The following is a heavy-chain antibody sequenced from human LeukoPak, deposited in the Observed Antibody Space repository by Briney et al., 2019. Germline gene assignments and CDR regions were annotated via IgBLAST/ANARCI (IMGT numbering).Heavy chain of an antibody. CDR2: ISYDGSSE. J-gene: IGHJ4*02. Sequence: AGGSLRPSCAASGFTFSSYGMHWVRQAPGKGLEWVAVISYDGSSEYFADSVKGRFTISRDNSKNTLYLHMNSLRPEDTAVYYCAKDNDHCTSNCRAFDYWGQGTLVTVSS. CDR1: GFTFSSYG. D-gene: IGHD4-11*01. CDR3: AKDNDHCTSNCRAFDY. V-gene: IGHV3-30*18.